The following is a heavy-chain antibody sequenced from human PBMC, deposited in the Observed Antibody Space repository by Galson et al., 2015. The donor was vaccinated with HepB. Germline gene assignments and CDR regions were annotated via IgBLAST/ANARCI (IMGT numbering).Heavy chain of an antibody. CDR3: VKDWEGSTCPCMDV. Sequence: PRLSCAASGFTFRSHAMSWVRQAPGKGLAWVSSISGSGDDTYNADSVKGRFTISRDNSKNTVFLQMNSLRAEDSALYYCVKDWEGSTCPCMDVWGQGTTVTVSS. CDR1: GFTFRSHA. D-gene: IGHD1-26*01. V-gene: IGHV3-23*01. CDR2: ISGSGDDT. J-gene: IGHJ6*02.